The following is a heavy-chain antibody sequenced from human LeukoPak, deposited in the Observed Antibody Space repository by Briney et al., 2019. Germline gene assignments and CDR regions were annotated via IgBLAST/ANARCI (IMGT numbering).Heavy chain of an antibody. CDR1: GFTFSSYG. CDR3: ATRGAGVGATSGVAFDI. V-gene: IGHV3-30*02. CDR2: IRYDGSNQ. D-gene: IGHD1-26*01. J-gene: IGHJ3*02. Sequence: GGSLRLSCAASGFTFSSYGMHWVRQAPGKGLEWVAFIRYDGSNQYYADSVKGRFTISRDNSKNTLYLQLSSLRAEDTAVYYCATRGAGVGATSGVAFDIWGQGTMVTVSS.